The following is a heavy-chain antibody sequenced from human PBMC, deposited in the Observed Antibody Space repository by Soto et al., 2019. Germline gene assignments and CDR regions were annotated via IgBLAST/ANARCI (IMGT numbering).Heavy chain of an antibody. CDR3: ARGSGSYSGSYYLDY. J-gene: IGHJ4*02. Sequence: SETLSLTCTVSGGSISSYYWSWIRQPPGKGLEWIGYIYYSGSTNYNPSLKSRVTISVDTSKNQFSLKLSSVTAADTAVYYCARGSGSYSGSYYLDYWGQGTLVTVSS. V-gene: IGHV4-59*13. D-gene: IGHD1-26*01. CDR2: IYYSGST. CDR1: GGSISSYY.